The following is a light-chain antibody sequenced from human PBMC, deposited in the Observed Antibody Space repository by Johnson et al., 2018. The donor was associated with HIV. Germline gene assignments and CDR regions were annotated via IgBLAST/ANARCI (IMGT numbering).Light chain of an antibody. CDR1: TSNIGNNY. CDR2: ENN. J-gene: IGLJ1*01. CDR3: GTWDSSLSAGRF. V-gene: IGLV1-51*02. Sequence: QSVLTQPPSVSAAPGQRVTISCSGSTSNIGNNYVSWYQQLPGTAPKLLIYENNKRPSGIPDRFSGSKSGTSATLGITGLQTGDEADYYCGTWDSSLSAGRFFGTGTQVTVL.